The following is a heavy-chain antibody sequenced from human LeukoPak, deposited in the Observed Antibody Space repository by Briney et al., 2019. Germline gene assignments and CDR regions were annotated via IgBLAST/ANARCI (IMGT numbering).Heavy chain of an antibody. CDR3: ARDPITMVRGVSYYYGMDV. V-gene: IGHV4-59*01. D-gene: IGHD3-10*01. CDR1: GGSISSYY. CDR2: IYYSGST. J-gene: IGHJ6*04. Sequence: PSETLSLTCTVSGGSISSYYWSWIRQPPGKGLEWIGYIYYSGSTNYNPSLKSRVTISVDTSKNQFSLKLSSVTAADTAVYYCARDPITMVRGVSYYYGMDVWGNGTTVTVSS.